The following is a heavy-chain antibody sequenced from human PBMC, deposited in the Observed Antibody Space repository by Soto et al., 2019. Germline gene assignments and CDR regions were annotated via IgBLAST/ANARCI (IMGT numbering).Heavy chain of an antibody. CDR3: ARGTFLTGYYKKQYGMGV. CDR2: IYHSGST. Sequence: SETLTLTCAASGGSIIGTNWWSCVREPRGKGLEFIGEIYHSGSTNYNPSLKSRVTISVDKSKNQFSMKLSSVTAADTAVYYCARGTFLTGYYKKQYGMGVWGQGTSVTVSS. V-gene: IGHV4-4*02. J-gene: IGHJ6*02. CDR1: GGSIIGTNW. D-gene: IGHD3-9*01.